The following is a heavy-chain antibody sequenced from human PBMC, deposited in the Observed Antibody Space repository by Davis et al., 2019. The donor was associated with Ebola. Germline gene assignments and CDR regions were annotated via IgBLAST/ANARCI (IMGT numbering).Heavy chain of an antibody. V-gene: IGHV1-3*01. Sequence: AASVKVSCKASGFTLTNYAIHWVRQAPGQRLEWMGWVHGGNGNTKYSQRFQGRVTITTDTSASTVFLDLTSLRSEDTAVFYCARASFGYNSGWYADYWGQGTLVTVSS. D-gene: IGHD6-19*01. J-gene: IGHJ4*02. CDR3: ARASFGYNSGWYADY. CDR2: VHGGNGNT. CDR1: GFTLTNYA.